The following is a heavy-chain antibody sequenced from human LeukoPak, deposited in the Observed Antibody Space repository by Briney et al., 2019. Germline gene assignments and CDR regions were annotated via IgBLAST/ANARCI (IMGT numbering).Heavy chain of an antibody. J-gene: IGHJ3*02. Sequence: GASVKVSCKASGGTFSSYAISWVRQAPGQGLEWMGRIIPILGIANYAQKFQGRVTITADKSTSTAYMELSSLRSEDTAVYYCARDRWPNEVVAFDIWGQGTMVTVSS. D-gene: IGHD1-1*01. CDR2: IIPILGIA. V-gene: IGHV1-69*04. CDR1: GGTFSSYA. CDR3: ARDRWPNEVVAFDI.